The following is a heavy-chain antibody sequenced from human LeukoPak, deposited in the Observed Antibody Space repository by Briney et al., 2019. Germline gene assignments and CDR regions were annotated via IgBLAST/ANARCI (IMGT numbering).Heavy chain of an antibody. J-gene: IGHJ4*02. Sequence: GGSLRLSCAVSGFTFSDHYMDWVRQAPGKGLEWVGRSRNRAKSYTTDYAASVKGRFTISRDDSKSALYLQMNSLETEDTAVYYCSRDATGDHWGQGTLVSVSS. V-gene: IGHV3-72*01. CDR2: SRNRAKSYTT. CDR1: GFTFSDHY. CDR3: SRDATGDH.